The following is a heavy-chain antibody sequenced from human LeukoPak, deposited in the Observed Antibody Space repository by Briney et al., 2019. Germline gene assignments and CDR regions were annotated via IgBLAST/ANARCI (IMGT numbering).Heavy chain of an antibody. Sequence: SETLSLTCTVSGGSISSYYWSWIRQPPGKGLEWIGYIYYSGSTNYNPSLKSRVTISVDTSKNQFSLKLSSVTAADTAVYYFARRFDYYDSSGYSSVGAFDIWGQGTMVTVSS. V-gene: IGHV4-59*08. CDR1: GGSISSYY. J-gene: IGHJ3*02. D-gene: IGHD3-22*01. CDR2: IYYSGST. CDR3: ARRFDYYDSSGYSSVGAFDI.